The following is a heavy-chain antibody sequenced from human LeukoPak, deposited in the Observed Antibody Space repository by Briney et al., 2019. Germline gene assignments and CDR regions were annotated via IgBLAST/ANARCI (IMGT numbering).Heavy chain of an antibody. CDR1: GYSFTSNY. CDR3: ARDRRVRALTIFDYYYGMDV. V-gene: IGHV1-46*01. Sequence: GASVTVSCKASGYSFTSNYIHWVRQAPGQGLEWMGMIYPRDGSTSYAQKFQGRVTVTRDTSTSTVHMELSGLRSEDTAVYYCARDRRVRALTIFDYYYGMDVWGQGTTVTVSS. D-gene: IGHD3-3*01. J-gene: IGHJ6*02. CDR2: IYPRDGST.